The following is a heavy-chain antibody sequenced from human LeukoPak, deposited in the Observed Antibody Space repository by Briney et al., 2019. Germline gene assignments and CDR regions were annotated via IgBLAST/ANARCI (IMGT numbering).Heavy chain of an antibody. V-gene: IGHV4-39*07. J-gene: IGHJ4*02. Sequence: SETLSLTCTVSGGSISSGNYYWGWIRQPPGKGLEWIGSISHSGSTYYNASLKSRVRISVDTSKNQFSLKLSSVTAADTAVYYCARGLKDGRITIFGVVTIKYYFDYWGQGTLVTVSS. CDR3: ARGLKDGRITIFGVVTIKYYFDY. D-gene: IGHD3-3*01. CDR2: ISHSGST. CDR1: GGSISSGNYY.